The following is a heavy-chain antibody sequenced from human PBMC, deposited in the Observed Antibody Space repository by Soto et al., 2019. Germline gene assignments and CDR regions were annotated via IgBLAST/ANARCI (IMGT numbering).Heavy chain of an antibody. CDR3: ARGDIVVVPAATDSENYYYYMDV. Sequence: ASVKVSCKASGYTFTSYGISWVRQAPGQGLEWMGLISAYNGNTNYAQKFQGRVTMTRDTSTSTVYMELSSLRSEDTAVYYCARGDIVVVPAATDSENYYYYMDVWGKGTTVTVSS. J-gene: IGHJ6*03. CDR1: GYTFTSYG. CDR2: ISAYNGNT. V-gene: IGHV1-18*01. D-gene: IGHD2-2*01.